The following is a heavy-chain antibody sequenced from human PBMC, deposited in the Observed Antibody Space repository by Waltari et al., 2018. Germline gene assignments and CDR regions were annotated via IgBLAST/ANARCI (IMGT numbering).Heavy chain of an antibody. J-gene: IGHJ6*02. CDR1: GFTFSRYT. V-gene: IGHV3-21*02. CDR3: VRGDRRDV. Sequence: EVQLVESGGGLVKPGESLRVSCVGSGFTFSRYTLTWVRQAPGKGLEYVSSISGSSSLRYYAGSIRGRFIISRDNAENSVYLQMNSLRAEDSAGYYCVRGDRRDVWGQGTTVTVSS. CDR2: ISGSSSLR.